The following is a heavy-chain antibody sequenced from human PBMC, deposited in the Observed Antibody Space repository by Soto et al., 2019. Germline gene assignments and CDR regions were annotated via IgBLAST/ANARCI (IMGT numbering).Heavy chain of an antibody. D-gene: IGHD3-3*01. CDR1: GGSISSGDYY. CDR2: IYYSGST. V-gene: IGHV4-31*03. J-gene: IGHJ5*02. Sequence: QVQLQESGPGLVKPSQTLSLTCTVSGGSISSGDYYWSWIRQHPGKGLEWVGYIYYSGSTYYNPSVKCRVTIQVDTYKNQFSQKLSSVTAADTAVYYCARWWSGSRQGFDHWGQGTLVTVSS. CDR3: ARWWSGSRQGFDH.